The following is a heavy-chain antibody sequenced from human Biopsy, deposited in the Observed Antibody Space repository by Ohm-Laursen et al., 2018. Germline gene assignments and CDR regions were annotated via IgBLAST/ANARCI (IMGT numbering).Heavy chain of an antibody. Sequence: SLRLSCAASGFSFSDYHMRWIRRAPGRGLVWVSYISGGGTIYYGDSMKGRVTISRDNAKNSLYLQMHSLRAEDTAVYYCARDTRWSPYSMDVWGQGTTVTVSS. CDR3: ARDTRWSPYSMDV. CDR1: GFSFSDYH. V-gene: IGHV3-11*01. D-gene: IGHD4-23*01. J-gene: IGHJ6*02. CDR2: ISGGGTI.